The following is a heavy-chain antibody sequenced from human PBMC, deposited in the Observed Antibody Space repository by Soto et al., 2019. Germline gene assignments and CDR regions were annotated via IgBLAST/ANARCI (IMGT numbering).Heavy chain of an antibody. V-gene: IGHV1-2*02. J-gene: IGHJ5*01. CDR3: ARPYCTSNSCHNLFDS. Sequence: ASVKVSCKASGYIFTVYYINWVRQAPGQGLEWMGWINPNSGDANYAQKFQGRVTMTTDTSISTAYMELSRLTSDDTAVYYCARPYCTSNSCHNLFDSWGQGTLVTVSS. CDR1: GYIFTVYY. D-gene: IGHD2-2*01. CDR2: INPNSGDA.